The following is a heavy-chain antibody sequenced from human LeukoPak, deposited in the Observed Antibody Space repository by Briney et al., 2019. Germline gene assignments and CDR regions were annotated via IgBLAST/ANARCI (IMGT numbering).Heavy chain of an antibody. V-gene: IGHV4-59*01. J-gene: IGHJ1*01. CDR3: ASVPADESTGYGRGYYQH. CDR2: MYYRGTT. CDR1: SGSISSYY. Sequence: SETLSLTCIVSSGSISSYYWSWIRQPPGKGLEWIAYMYYRGTTNYRHSLRSRVTISVDTSKNQFSLRLSSVTAADTAVYYCASVPADESTGYGRGYYQHWGQGTLVTVSS. D-gene: IGHD3-22*01.